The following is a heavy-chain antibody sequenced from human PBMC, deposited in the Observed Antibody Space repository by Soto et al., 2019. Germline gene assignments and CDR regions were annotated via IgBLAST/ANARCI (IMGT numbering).Heavy chain of an antibody. CDR3: ARGDSADY. D-gene: IGHD2-15*01. Sequence: QVQLVQSGAEVKKPGASVKVSCKASGYTFNSYGITWVRQAPGQGLEWMGWINSYNGNTNYAQNLQGRVTMTTDTSTSTADMELRSLSSDDTAGYYCARGDSADYWGQGTLVTVSS. V-gene: IGHV1-18*01. J-gene: IGHJ4*02. CDR2: INSYNGNT. CDR1: GYTFNSYG.